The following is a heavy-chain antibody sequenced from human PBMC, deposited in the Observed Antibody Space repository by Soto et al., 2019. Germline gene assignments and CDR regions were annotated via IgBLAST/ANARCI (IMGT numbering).Heavy chain of an antibody. V-gene: IGHV3-15*01. Sequence: PGGSLRLSCAASGITFSNAWMSWVRQAPGKGLEWVGRIKSKTDGGTTDYAAPVKGRFTISRDDSKNTLYLQMNSLKTEDTAVYYCTTDPSICSSTSCAYYWGQGTLVTVSS. J-gene: IGHJ4*02. CDR1: GITFSNAW. D-gene: IGHD2-2*01. CDR3: TTDPSICSSTSCAYY. CDR2: IKSKTDGGTT.